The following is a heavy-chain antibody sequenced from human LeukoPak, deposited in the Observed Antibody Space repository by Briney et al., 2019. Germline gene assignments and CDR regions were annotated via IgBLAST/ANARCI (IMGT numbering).Heavy chain of an antibody. CDR3: ARLPPYSYGYHYYYMDV. CDR1: GYSFTSHW. J-gene: IGHJ6*03. V-gene: IGHV5-51*01. Sequence: GESLKISCKGSGYSFTSHWIGWVRQMPGKGLEWMGIIYPGDSDTRYSPSFQGQVTISADKSISTAYLQWSSLKASDTAMYYCARLPPYSYGYHYYYMDVWGKGTTVTVSS. CDR2: IYPGDSDT. D-gene: IGHD5-18*01.